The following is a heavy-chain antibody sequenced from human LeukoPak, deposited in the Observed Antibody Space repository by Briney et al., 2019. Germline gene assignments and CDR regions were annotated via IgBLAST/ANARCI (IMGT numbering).Heavy chain of an antibody. CDR1: GYPFTNYG. J-gene: IGHJ4*02. V-gene: IGHV1-18*01. D-gene: IGHD3-22*01. Sequence: ASVKVSCKSSGYPFTNYGVSWVRQAPGQGLEWMGWISTYNGNTNYAENFQGRVTMTTDTSTRTAYMELRSLRSDDAAVYYCATDYRDSSGYYYYFDYWGQGTLVTVSS. CDR3: ATDYRDSSGYYYYFDY. CDR2: ISTYNGNT.